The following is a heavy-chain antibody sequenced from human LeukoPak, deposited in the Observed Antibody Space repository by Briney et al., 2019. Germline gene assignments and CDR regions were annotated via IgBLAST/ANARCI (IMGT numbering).Heavy chain of an antibody. D-gene: IGHD1-26*01. J-gene: IGHJ4*02. CDR1: GFTFNDYW. CDR3: ARPTLVGEIFEY. V-gene: IGHV3-7*01. CDR2: IKQDGNDQ. Sequence: GGSLRLSCAASGFTFNDYWMSWVRQAPGKGLEWVADIKQDGNDQKYVDSVKGRFTISRDNTKNSLHLEMNSLRAEDAAVYYCARPTLVGEIFEYWGQGTLVTVSS.